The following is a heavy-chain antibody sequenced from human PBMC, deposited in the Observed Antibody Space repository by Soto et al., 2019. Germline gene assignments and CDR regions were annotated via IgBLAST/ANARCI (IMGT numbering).Heavy chain of an antibody. CDR3: GRVGDYNFWSGPDY. CDR1: GFSFSDHY. D-gene: IGHD3-3*01. V-gene: IGHV3-72*01. CDR2: TRNKANRYTT. J-gene: IGHJ4*02. Sequence: EVQLVESGGGLVQLGGSLRLSCAASGFSFSDHYMDWVRQAPGKGLEWVARTRNKANRYTTEYAASVKGRFTISRDDSKNSLYLQMSSLQTEDTAVYYCGRVGDYNFWSGPDYWGQGTLVTVSS.